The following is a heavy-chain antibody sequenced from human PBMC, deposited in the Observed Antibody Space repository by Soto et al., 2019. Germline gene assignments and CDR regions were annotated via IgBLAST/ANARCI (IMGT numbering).Heavy chain of an antibody. J-gene: IGHJ5*02. CDR3: ARVAVGIKYSWFDP. CDR2: INPSGGST. V-gene: IGHV1-46*03. D-gene: IGHD5-12*01. CDR1: GYTFTSYF. Sequence: ASVKVSCKASGYTFTSYFMHWVRQAPGQGLEWMGIINPSGGSTTYAQKFQGRLTMTRDTSTSTVYMELSSLRSEDTAVYFCARVAVGIKYSWFDPWGQGTLVTVS.